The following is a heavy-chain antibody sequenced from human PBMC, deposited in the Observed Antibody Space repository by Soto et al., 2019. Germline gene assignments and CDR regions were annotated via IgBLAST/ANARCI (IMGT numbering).Heavy chain of an antibody. D-gene: IGHD3-16*01. J-gene: IGHJ4*02. CDR3: PRFMTSYFDY. CDR1: GYSISSGGYY. Sequence: QVQLQESGPGLVKPSQTLSLTCTVSGYSISSGGYYWSWIRQHPGKGLEWIAYIYNSGSTYYNPSLTSRVTITVDTSKNQFALKLSSVTAADTAVYYCPRFMTSYFDYWGQGTLVTVSS. CDR2: IYNSGST. V-gene: IGHV4-31*03.